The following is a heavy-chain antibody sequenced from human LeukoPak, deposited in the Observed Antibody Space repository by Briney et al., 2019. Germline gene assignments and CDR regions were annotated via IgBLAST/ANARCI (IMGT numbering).Heavy chain of an antibody. CDR3: AKANDYGLDY. CDR2: ISYDGSNK. D-gene: IGHD4-17*01. Sequence: GGSLRLSCAASGFTFSSYGMHWVRQAPGKGLEWVAVISYDGSNKYYADSVKGRFTISRDNSKNTLYLQMNSLRAEDTAVHYCAKANDYGLDYWGQGTLVTVSS. J-gene: IGHJ4*02. CDR1: GFTFSSYG. V-gene: IGHV3-30*18.